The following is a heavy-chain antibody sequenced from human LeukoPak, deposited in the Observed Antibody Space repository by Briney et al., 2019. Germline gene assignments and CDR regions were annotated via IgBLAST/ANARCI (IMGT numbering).Heavy chain of an antibody. CDR2: IYYSGST. V-gene: IGHV4-59*01. CDR3: ARDPYGSGSSQYYGMDV. D-gene: IGHD3-10*01. J-gene: IGHJ6*02. Sequence: SETLSLTCTVSGGSISSYYWSWIRQPPGKELEWIGHIYYSGSTNYNPSLKSRVTISVDTSKNQFSLKLSSVTAADTAVYYCARDPYGSGSSQYYGMDVWGQGTTVTVSS. CDR1: GGSISSYY.